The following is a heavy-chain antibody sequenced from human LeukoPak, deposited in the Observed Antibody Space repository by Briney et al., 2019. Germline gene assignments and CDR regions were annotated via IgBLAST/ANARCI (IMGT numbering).Heavy chain of an antibody. CDR2: IYHSGST. Sequence: SETLSLTCTVSGYSISSVYYWGWIRQPPGKGLEWIGSIYHSGSTYYNPSLKSRVTISVDTSKNQFSLKLSSVTAADTAVYYCARDEYYDILTGSNWFDPWGQGTLVTVSS. J-gene: IGHJ5*02. D-gene: IGHD3-9*01. CDR1: GYSISSVYY. V-gene: IGHV4-38-2*02. CDR3: ARDEYYDILTGSNWFDP.